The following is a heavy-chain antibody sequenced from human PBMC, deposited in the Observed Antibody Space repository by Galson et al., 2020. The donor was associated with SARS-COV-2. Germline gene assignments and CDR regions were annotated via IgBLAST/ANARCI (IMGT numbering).Heavy chain of an antibody. CDR3: VRGGIAVAGQPADY. CDR1: GFTFSSYA. Sequence: GGSLSLSCSASGFTFSSYAMHWVRQAQGPGLEYVSAISSSGARTYYADSMKGRFTISRDNSKNTLYLQMSSLRTDDTAMFYCVRGGIAVAGQPADYWGQGTLVTVAS. V-gene: IGHV3-64D*09. J-gene: IGHJ4*02. CDR2: ISSSGART. D-gene: IGHD6-19*01.